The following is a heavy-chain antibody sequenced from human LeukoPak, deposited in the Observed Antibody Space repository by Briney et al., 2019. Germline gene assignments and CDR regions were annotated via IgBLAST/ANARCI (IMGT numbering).Heavy chain of an antibody. D-gene: IGHD3-9*01. CDR2: IKSKTDGGTT. CDR3: TTDLKVDYDILTGYYLNDY. V-gene: IGHV3-15*01. Sequence: PGGSLRLSCVASGFTFSNAWMSWVRQAPGKGLEWVGRIKSKTDGGTTDYAAPVKGRFTISRDDSKNMLYLQMNSLKTEDTAVYYCTTDLKVDYDILTGYYLNDYWGQGTLVTVSS. CDR1: GFTFSNAW. J-gene: IGHJ4*02.